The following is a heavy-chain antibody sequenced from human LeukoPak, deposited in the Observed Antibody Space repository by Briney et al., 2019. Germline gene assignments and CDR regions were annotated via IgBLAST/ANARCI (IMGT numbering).Heavy chain of an antibody. Sequence: GGSLRLSCAASGFTFSSYWMSWVRQAPGKGLEWVAVISYDGSNKYYADSVKGRFTISRDNSKNTLYLQMNSLRAEDTAVYYCARDYYYDSSGYADDYWGQGTLVTVSS. V-gene: IGHV3-30-3*01. CDR2: ISYDGSNK. CDR1: GFTFSSYW. CDR3: ARDYYYDSSGYADDY. D-gene: IGHD3-22*01. J-gene: IGHJ4*02.